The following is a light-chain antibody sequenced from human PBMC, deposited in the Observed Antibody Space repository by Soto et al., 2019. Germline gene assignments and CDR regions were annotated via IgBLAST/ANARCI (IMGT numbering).Light chain of an antibody. Sequence: DIQMTQSPSTLSASVGARVPITCRASHSISSWLAWYQQKPGKAPKLLIYDASSLESGVPSRFSGSGSETEFTLTISGLQPGDSATYYCQQYNSYSPTFGQGTKVDIK. CDR3: QQYNSYSPT. J-gene: IGKJ1*01. V-gene: IGKV1-5*01. CDR2: DAS. CDR1: HSISSW.